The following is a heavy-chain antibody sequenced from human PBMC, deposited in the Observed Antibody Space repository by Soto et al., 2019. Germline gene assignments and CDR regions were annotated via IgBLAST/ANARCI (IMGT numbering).Heavy chain of an antibody. Sequence: PSETLSLTCTVSGGSISSGAYYWSWIRQHPGKGLEWIGYIYYSGSTYYNPSLKSRVTTSVDTSKNQFSLKLSSVTAADTAVYYCARDAVDCSGGSCQYWYFDLWGRGTLVTVSS. J-gene: IGHJ2*01. V-gene: IGHV4-31*03. CDR2: IYYSGST. CDR1: GGSISSGAYY. D-gene: IGHD2-15*01. CDR3: ARDAVDCSGGSCQYWYFDL.